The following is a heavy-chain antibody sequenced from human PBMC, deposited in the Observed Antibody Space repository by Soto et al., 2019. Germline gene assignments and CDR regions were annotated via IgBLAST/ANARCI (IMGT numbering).Heavy chain of an antibody. V-gene: IGHV3-30*18. J-gene: IGHJ4*02. CDR2: ISYDGSNK. CDR1: GFSVSSNY. D-gene: IGHD6-13*01. Sequence: PGGPLRLSCAASGFSVSSNYMSLVRQAPGKGLEWVAFISYDGSNKYYADSVKGRFTISRDNSKNTLYLQMNSLRAEDTAVYYCAKDGEEEEPGIAAAGLSDYWGQGTMVTVSS. CDR3: AKDGEEEEPGIAAAGLSDY.